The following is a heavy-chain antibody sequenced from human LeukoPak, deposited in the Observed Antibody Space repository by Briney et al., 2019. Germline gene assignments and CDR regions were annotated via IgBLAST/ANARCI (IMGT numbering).Heavy chain of an antibody. CDR2: ISGSGGST. D-gene: IGHD3-10*01. Sequence: PGGSLRLSCAASGFTFSSYAMSWVRQAPGKGLEWVSAISGSGGSTYYADSVKGRFTISRDNSKNTLYLQMNSLRAEDTAVYYCARVGLWFGELLLEREAFDIWGQGTMVTVSS. J-gene: IGHJ3*02. CDR1: GFTFSSYA. CDR3: ARVGLWFGELLLEREAFDI. V-gene: IGHV3-23*01.